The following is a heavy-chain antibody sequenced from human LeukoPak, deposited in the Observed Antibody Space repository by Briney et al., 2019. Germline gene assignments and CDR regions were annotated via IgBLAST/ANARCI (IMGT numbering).Heavy chain of an antibody. D-gene: IGHD5-24*01. J-gene: IGHJ4*02. V-gene: IGHV3-23*01. CDR2: ISGSGGST. Sequence: GGSLRLSCAASGFTFSSYAMSWVRQAPGKGLEWVSAISGSGGSTYYADSVKGRFTISRDNAEDSLYLQMNSLRAVDTAVYFCARGEEKATITALDSWGQGTLVTVSS. CDR1: GFTFSSYA. CDR3: ARGEEKATITALDS.